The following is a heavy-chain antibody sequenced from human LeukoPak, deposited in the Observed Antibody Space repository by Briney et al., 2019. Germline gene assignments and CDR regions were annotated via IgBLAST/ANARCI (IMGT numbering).Heavy chain of an antibody. CDR2: IKSKTDGGTT. Sequence: GGSLRLSCAASEFTFSSYVMAWVRQAPGKGLEWVGRIKSKTDGGTTDYAAPVKGRFTISRDDSKNTLYLQMNSLKTEDTAVYYCTTDIVEARGPWGQGTLVTVSS. CDR3: TTDIVEARGP. V-gene: IGHV3-15*01. J-gene: IGHJ5*02. CDR1: EFTFSSYV. D-gene: IGHD3-10*01.